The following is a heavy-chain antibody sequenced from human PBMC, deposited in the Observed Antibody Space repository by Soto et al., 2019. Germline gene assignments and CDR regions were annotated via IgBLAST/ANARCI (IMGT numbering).Heavy chain of an antibody. D-gene: IGHD6-13*01. J-gene: IGHJ3*02. CDR2: ISYDGSNK. CDR1: GFTFSSYG. CDR3: AKGSGTLNAFDI. Sequence: GGSLRLSCAASGFTFSSYGMHWVRQAPGKGLEWVAVISYDGSNKYYADSVKGRFTISRDNSKKTLYLQMNSLRAEDTAVYYCAKGSGTLNAFDIWGQGTMVTVSS. V-gene: IGHV3-30*18.